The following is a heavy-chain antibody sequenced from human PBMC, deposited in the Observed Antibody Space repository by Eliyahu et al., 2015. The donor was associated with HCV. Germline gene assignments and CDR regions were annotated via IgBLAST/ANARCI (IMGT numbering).Heavy chain of an antibody. CDR3: ARERGSANWNDIVEYAFDI. V-gene: IGHV1-69*01. D-gene: IGHD1-1*01. Sequence: QVQLVQSGAEVKKPGSSVKVSCKASGGTFSXAMLXXWVRQAPGQGLEWMGGIIPIFGTANDAQKFQGRVTITADESTSTAYMELSSLRSEDTAVYYCARERGSANWNDIVEYAFDIWGQETMVTVSS. CDR2: IIPIFGTA. J-gene: IGHJ3*02. CDR1: GGTFSXAML.